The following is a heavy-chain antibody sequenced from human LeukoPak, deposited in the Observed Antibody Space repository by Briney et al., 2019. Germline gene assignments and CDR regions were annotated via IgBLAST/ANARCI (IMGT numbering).Heavy chain of an antibody. CDR3: AREEFLHEIDSRGYFVY. V-gene: IGHV4-4*07. J-gene: IGHJ4*02. CDR2: VYSRGVG. D-gene: IGHD3-22*01. CDR1: TGSITVYY. Sequence: SEILSLTCTVSTGSITVYYCKWIRQPAGRGREWLGRVYSRGVGNYNPSLTGRVPMSGDTSKNQFSLKLTSLTAADPAVYYCAREEFLHEIDSRGYFVYWGQGTLVTVSS.